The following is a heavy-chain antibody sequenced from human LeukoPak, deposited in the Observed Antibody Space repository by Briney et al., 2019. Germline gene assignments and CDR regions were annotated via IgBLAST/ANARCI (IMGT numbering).Heavy chain of an antibody. CDR2: ISYDGSNK. J-gene: IGHJ4*02. CDR3: ANSWLSDY. CDR1: GFTFSSYA. D-gene: IGHD6-19*01. V-gene: IGHV3-30-3*01. Sequence: AGGSLRLSCAASGFTFSSYAMHWVRQAPGKGLEWVAVISYDGSNKYYADSVKGRFTISRDNSKNTLYLQMNSLRAEDTAVYYCANSWLSDYWGQGTLVTVSS.